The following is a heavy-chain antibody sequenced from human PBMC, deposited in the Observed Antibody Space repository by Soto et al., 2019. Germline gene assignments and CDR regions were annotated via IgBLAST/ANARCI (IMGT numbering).Heavy chain of an antibody. V-gene: IGHV3-23*01. CDR3: AKPSQGALYYGMDV. CDR2: ISGSGGST. CDR1: EFTFSSYA. J-gene: IGHJ6*02. Sequence: GGSLRLSCAASEFTFSSYAISWVRQAPGKGLEWVSGISGSGGSTYYADSVKGRFTISRDNSKNMLYLQMNSLRAEDTAVYYCAKPSQGALYYGMDVWGQGTTVTVSS.